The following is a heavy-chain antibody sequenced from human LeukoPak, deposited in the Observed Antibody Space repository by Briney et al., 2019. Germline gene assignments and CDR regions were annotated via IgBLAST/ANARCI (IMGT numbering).Heavy chain of an antibody. CDR2: ISSSSSYI. Sequence: PGGSLRLSCAASGFTFSSYSMNWVRQAPGKGLEWVSSISSSSSYIYYADPVKGRFTISRDNAKNSLYLQMNSLRAEDTAVYYCARDSGYYDSSGYYPLHDAFDIWGQGTMVTASS. D-gene: IGHD3-22*01. V-gene: IGHV3-21*01. J-gene: IGHJ3*02. CDR3: ARDSGYYDSSGYYPLHDAFDI. CDR1: GFTFSSYS.